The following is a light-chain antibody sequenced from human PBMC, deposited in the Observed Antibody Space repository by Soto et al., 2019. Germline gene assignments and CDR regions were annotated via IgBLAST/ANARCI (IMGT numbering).Light chain of an antibody. V-gene: IGLV1-44*01. CDR1: TSNIGSHS. CDR2: SND. J-gene: IGLJ2*01. Sequence: QSVLTQPPSASGAPGQTVTISRSGTTSNIGSHSVNWYRQLPGTAPKVVMFSNDERPSGVPDRFSGSKSGTSASLTITGLQSEDEADYYCTAWDNSLNGHLVFGGVPKLTVL. CDR3: TAWDNSLNGHLV.